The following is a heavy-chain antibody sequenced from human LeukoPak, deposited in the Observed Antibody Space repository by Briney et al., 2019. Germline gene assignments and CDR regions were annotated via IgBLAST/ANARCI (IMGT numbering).Heavy chain of an antibody. V-gene: IGHV4-38-2*02. CDR2: VYHDGST. Sequence: SETLSLTCSVSGYSITSGYYWGWIRQSPGKGLEWIGSVYHDGSTHYNPSLKSRVTVSVDTSKNQISLSLSSLTATDTAVYYCARDFFGRAAGTGNWFDPWGQGILVTVSS. D-gene: IGHD6-13*01. CDR1: GYSITSGYY. J-gene: IGHJ5*02. CDR3: ARDFFGRAAGTGNWFDP.